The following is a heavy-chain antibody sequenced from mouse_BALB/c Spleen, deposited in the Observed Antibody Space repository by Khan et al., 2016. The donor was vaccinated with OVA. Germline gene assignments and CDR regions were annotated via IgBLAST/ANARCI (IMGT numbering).Heavy chain of an antibody. CDR2: INPSTGYT. CDR3: ARRGLQGDFDY. V-gene: IGHV1-7*01. Sequence: QVQLKESGAELAKPGASVKMSCKASGYTFTNYWILWVKQRPGQGLEWIGYINPSTGYTEYNQNFKDKATLTADKSSSTAYMQLSSLTSEDSAVYYCARRGLQGDFDYWGQGTTRTVS. D-gene: IGHD2-1*01. J-gene: IGHJ2*01. CDR1: GYTFTNYW.